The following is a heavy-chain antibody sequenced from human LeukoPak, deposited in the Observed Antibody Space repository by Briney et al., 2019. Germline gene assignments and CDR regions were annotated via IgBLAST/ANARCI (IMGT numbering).Heavy chain of an antibody. CDR1: GFTSSSYA. CDR2: ISGSGGST. Sequence: PGGSLRLSCAASGFTSSSYAMNWVRRAPGRGLEWVSAISGSGGSTYYADSVKGRFTISRDNSKNTLNLQMNSLRAEDTAGYYCAKTPYGDYPGDYFDYWGQGTLVTVSS. J-gene: IGHJ4*02. V-gene: IGHV3-23*01. CDR3: AKTPYGDYPGDYFDY. D-gene: IGHD4-17*01.